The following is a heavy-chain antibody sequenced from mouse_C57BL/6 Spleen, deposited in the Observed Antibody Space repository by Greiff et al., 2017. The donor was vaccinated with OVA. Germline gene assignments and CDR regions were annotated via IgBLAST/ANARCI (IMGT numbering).Heavy chain of an antibody. J-gene: IGHJ1*03. D-gene: IGHD1-3*01. CDR2: IDPETGGT. CDR3: TRRGKGYWYFDV. Sequence: QVQLQPSWAELVRPGASVTLSCKASGYTFTDYEMHWVKQTPVHGLEWIGAIDPETGGTAYNQKFKGKAILTADKSSSTAYMELRSLTSEDSAVYYCTRRGKGYWYFDVWGTGTTVTVSS. CDR1: GYTFTDYE. V-gene: IGHV1-15*01.